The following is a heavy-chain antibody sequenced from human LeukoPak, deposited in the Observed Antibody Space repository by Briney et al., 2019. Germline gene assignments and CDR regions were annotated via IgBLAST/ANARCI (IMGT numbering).Heavy chain of an antibody. CDR1: GLTFSSYA. V-gene: IGHV3-30*04. D-gene: IGHD3-22*01. Sequence: GGSLRLSCAASGLTFSSYAMHWVRQAPGKGLEWVAVISYDGSNKYYADSVKGRFTISRDNSKNTLYLQMNSLRAEDTAVYYCARELGDSSGYYPFGYWGQGTLVTVSS. CDR2: ISYDGSNK. CDR3: ARELGDSSGYYPFGY. J-gene: IGHJ4*02.